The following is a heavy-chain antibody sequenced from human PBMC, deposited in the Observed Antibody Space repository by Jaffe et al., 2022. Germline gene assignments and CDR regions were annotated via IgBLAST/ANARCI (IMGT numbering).Heavy chain of an antibody. J-gene: IGHJ3*02. CDR1: GDSITNNW. CDR3: ARHVAVTGTRGFDI. V-gene: IGHV4-4*02. CDR2: IYHSGRA. Sequence: QVQLQESGPGLVKPSGTLSLTCVVSGDSITNNWWSWTRQPPGKGLEWIGEIYHSGRANYSPSLKSRVTISMDKSKSHFSLNLSSVTAADTAVYYCARHVAVTGTRGFDIWGQGTMVTVSS. D-gene: IGHD6-19*01.